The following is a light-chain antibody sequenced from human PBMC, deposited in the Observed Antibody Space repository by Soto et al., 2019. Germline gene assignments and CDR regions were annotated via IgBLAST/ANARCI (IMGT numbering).Light chain of an antibody. V-gene: IGKV3-15*01. CDR2: GAS. CDR3: QQYNNWPQT. Sequence: EIVLTQSSATLSLSPGERATLSCRASQSVTSNALAWYQQKPGQAPRLLIYGASTRATGIPARVSGSGSGTEFTLTISSLQSEDFAVYFCQQYNNWPQTFGQGTTVDIK. J-gene: IGKJ1*01. CDR1: QSVTSN.